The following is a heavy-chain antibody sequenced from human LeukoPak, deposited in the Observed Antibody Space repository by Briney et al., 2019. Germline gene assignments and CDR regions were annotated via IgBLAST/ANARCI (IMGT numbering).Heavy chain of an antibody. CDR2: IWYDGSNK. V-gene: IGHV3-33*01. D-gene: IGHD2-2*01. Sequence: GGSLRLSCAASGFTFSSYGMHWVRQAPGKGLGWVAVIWYDGSNKYYADSVKGRFTISRDNSKNTLYLQMNSLRAEDTDVYYCARDPPRSTYYFYYWGQGTLVTVSS. CDR3: ARDPPRSTYYFYY. J-gene: IGHJ4*02. CDR1: GFTFSSYG.